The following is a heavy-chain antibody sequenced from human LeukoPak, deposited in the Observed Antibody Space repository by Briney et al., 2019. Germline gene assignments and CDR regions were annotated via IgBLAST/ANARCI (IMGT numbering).Heavy chain of an antibody. CDR2: VNPSGGST. CDR1: GYTFTSYY. D-gene: IGHD1-26*01. Sequence: GASVKVSCKASGYTFTSYYMHWVRQAPGQGLEWMGIVNPSGGSTIYAQKFQGRVTMTEDTSTDTAHMELSSLRSEDTAVYYCATESYSGSYLYAFDIWGQGTMVTVSS. CDR3: ATESYSGSYLYAFDI. J-gene: IGHJ3*02. V-gene: IGHV1-46*01.